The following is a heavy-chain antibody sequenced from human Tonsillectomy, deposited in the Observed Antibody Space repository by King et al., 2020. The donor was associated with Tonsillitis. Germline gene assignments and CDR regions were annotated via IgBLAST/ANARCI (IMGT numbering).Heavy chain of an antibody. J-gene: IGHJ4*02. Sequence: VQLVESGGGVVRPGRSLRLSCAASGFTFSSSGMHWVRQAPGKGLEWVALLSEDGNNKYYADSVKGRFTISRDNSKNTLYLQMNSLRAEDTAVYYCASSPYGDYGLFGDYWGQGTLVTVSS. CDR1: GFTFSSSG. V-gene: IGHV3-30*03. D-gene: IGHD4-17*01. CDR3: ASSPYGDYGLFGDY. CDR2: LSEDGNNK.